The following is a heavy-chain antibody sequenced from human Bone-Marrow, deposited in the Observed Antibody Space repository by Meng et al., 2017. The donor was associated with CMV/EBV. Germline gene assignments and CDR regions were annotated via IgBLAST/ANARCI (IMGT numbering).Heavy chain of an antibody. Sequence: QVRPVQSGAEVKKPGASVKVSCKASGYTFTGYYIHWVRQAPGQGLEWMGIINPVGGNTKYGQKFQGRITVTRDTSTSTVYMELSSLRSEDTAVYYCAREPQGGIGSGAYWGQGTLVTVSS. CDR3: AREPQGGIGSGAY. D-gene: IGHD2-8*02. CDR2: INPVGGNT. V-gene: IGHV1-46*01. CDR1: GYTFTGYY. J-gene: IGHJ4*02.